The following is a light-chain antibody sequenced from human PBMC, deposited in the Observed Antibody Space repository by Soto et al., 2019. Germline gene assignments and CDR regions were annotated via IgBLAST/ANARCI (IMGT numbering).Light chain of an antibody. CDR2: EVI. Sequence: QSVLTQPASVSGSPGQSITVSCTGTSSDVGGYGYVSWYQQHPGKAPKLLIYEVINRHSGVSNRFSGSKSDNTASLTISGLQAEDEADYYCSSYAGSSNVFGTGTKLTVL. V-gene: IGLV2-14*01. CDR3: SSYAGSSNV. CDR1: SSDVGGYGY. J-gene: IGLJ1*01.